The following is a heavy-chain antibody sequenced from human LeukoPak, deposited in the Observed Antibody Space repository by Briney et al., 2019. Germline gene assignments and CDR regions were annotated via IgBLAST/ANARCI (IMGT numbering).Heavy chain of an antibody. D-gene: IGHD2-15*01. CDR1: GYTFTSYG. J-gene: IGHJ4*02. V-gene: IGHV1-18*01. Sequence: GASVKVSCKASGYTFTSYGISWVRQAPGQGLEWMGWISAYNGNTNYAQKLQGRVTMTTDTSTSTAYMELSSLRSEDTAVYYCASPDVVVVAATDHRDYFDYWGQGTLVTVSS. CDR3: ASPDVVVVAATDHRDYFDY. CDR2: ISAYNGNT.